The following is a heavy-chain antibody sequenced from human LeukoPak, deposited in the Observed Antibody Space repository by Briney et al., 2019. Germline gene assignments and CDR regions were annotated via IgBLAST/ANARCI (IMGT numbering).Heavy chain of an antibody. D-gene: IGHD3-22*01. V-gene: IGHV4-61*02. CDR1: GGSIRSGNYY. J-gene: IGHJ4*02. CDR2: IFLSGST. CDR3: ARENYYDTSD. Sequence: SETLSLTCTVSGGSIRSGNYYWSWIRQPAGKGLEWIGRIFLSGSTNYNPSLKSRVTMSIATSKNQFSLSLRSVTAADTAVYYCARENYYDTSDWGQGTLVTVSS.